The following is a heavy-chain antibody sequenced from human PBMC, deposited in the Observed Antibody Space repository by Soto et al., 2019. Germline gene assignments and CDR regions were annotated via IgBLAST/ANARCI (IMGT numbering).Heavy chain of an antibody. CDR3: ERPKVVATMGDAFDI. D-gene: IGHD5-12*01. CDR2: IYPGDSDT. Sequence: PXELLKTSCRGSGYSFTSYWIGLVRQMPGKGLEWMGIIYPGDSDTRYSPSFQGQVTISADKSISTAYLQWSSLKASDTAMYYCERPKVVATMGDAFDIWGQGTMVTVSS. CDR1: GYSFTSYW. J-gene: IGHJ3*02. V-gene: IGHV5-51*01.